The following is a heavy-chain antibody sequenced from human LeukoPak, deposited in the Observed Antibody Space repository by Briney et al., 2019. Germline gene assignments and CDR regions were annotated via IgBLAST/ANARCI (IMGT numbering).Heavy chain of an antibody. CDR1: GYTFTNYG. CDR2: ISGYNGNT. Sequence: ASVKVSCKASGYTFTNYGINWVRQAPGHGLEWMGWISGYNGNTNSAPKFYGRVTLTTDTSTSTAYMELRSLRSDDTAVYYCAREGGRSSFYMDVWGKGTTVTISS. V-gene: IGHV1-18*01. D-gene: IGHD1-26*01. CDR3: AREGGRSSFYMDV. J-gene: IGHJ6*03.